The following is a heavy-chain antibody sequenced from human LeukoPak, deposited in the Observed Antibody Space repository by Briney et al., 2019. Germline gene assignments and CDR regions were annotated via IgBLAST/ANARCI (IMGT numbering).Heavy chain of an antibody. J-gene: IGHJ4*02. Sequence: PGGSLRLSCAASGFAFTNAWMNWVRQAPGKGLEWVGRLKSKADAGTTDYAAPVKGGFTISRDDSKNMLYLQMNSLKTEDTAVYYCTTAQATPYYWGQGTLVTVSS. V-gene: IGHV3-15*07. CDR3: TTAQATPYY. CDR2: LKSKADAGTT. CDR1: GFAFTNAW. D-gene: IGHD1-26*01.